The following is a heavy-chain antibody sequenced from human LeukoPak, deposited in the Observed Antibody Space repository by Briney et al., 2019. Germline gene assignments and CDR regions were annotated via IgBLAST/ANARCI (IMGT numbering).Heavy chain of an antibody. J-gene: IGHJ4*02. Sequence: GGSLRLSCAASGFTFSSYGMHWVRQAPGKGLEWVAVIWYDGSNKYYADSVKGQFTISRDNSKNTLYLQMNSLRAEDTAVYYCAKDPGSGGRGYFDYWGQGTLVTVSS. CDR2: IWYDGSNK. CDR1: GFTFSSYG. V-gene: IGHV3-33*06. D-gene: IGHD3-10*01. CDR3: AKDPGSGGRGYFDY.